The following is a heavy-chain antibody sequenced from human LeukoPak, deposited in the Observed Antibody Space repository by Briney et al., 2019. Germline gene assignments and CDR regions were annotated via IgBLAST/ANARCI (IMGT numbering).Heavy chain of an antibody. CDR3: ARTHQLLPSRYYYYYMDV. J-gene: IGHJ6*03. CDR1: GGTFSSYA. D-gene: IGHD2-2*01. CDR2: IIPIFGTA. V-gene: IGHV1-69*05. Sequence: SVKVSCKASGGTFSSYAISWVRQAPGQGLEWMGGIIPIFGTANYAQKFQGRVTITTDESTSTAYMELSSLRSADTAVYYCARTHQLLPSRYYYYYMDVWGKGTTVTVSS.